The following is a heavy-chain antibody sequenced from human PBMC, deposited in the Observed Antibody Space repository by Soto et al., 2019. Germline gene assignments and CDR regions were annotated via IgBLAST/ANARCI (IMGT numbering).Heavy chain of an antibody. J-gene: IGHJ4*02. Sequence: QVQLVESGGGVVQPGRSLRLSCAASGFTFSSYGMHWVRQAPGKGLEWVAVISYDGSNKYYADSVKGRFTISRDNSKNTLYLQMNSLRAEDTDVYYCANGRGITMVRGVLWGQGTLVTVSS. CDR1: GFTFSSYG. CDR2: ISYDGSNK. CDR3: ANGRGITMVRGVL. D-gene: IGHD3-10*01. V-gene: IGHV3-30*18.